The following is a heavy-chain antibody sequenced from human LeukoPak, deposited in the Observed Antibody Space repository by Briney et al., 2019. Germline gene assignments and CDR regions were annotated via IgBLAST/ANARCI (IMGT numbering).Heavy chain of an antibody. J-gene: IGHJ4*02. Sequence: SETLSLTCTVSGYSISSGYYWGWIRQPAGKGLEWIGRIYTSGSTNYIPSLKSRVTISVDTSKNQFSLKLSSVTAADTAVYYCARGVAVAGTGYFDYWGQGTLVTVSS. D-gene: IGHD6-19*01. CDR1: GYSISSGYY. V-gene: IGHV4-61*02. CDR3: ARGVAVAGTGYFDY. CDR2: IYTSGST.